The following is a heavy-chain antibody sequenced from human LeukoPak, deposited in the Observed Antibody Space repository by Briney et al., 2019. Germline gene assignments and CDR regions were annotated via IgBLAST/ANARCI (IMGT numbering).Heavy chain of an antibody. Sequence: GASVKVSCKASGYTFTSYGISWVRQAPGQGLEWMGWISAYNGNTNYAQKLQGRVTMTTDTSTSTAYMELRSLRSDDTAVYYCARQLRITMVRGVIDYWGQGTLVTVSS. V-gene: IGHV1-18*01. CDR1: GYTFTSYG. D-gene: IGHD3-10*01. CDR2: ISAYNGNT. CDR3: ARQLRITMVRGVIDY. J-gene: IGHJ4*02.